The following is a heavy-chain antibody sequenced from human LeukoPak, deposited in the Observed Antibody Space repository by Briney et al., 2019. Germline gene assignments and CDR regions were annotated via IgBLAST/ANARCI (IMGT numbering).Heavy chain of an antibody. CDR1: GFTFSSYG. Sequence: GGSLRLSCAASGFTFSSYGMHWVRQAPGKGLEWVAFIRYDGSDKYYADSVKGRFTISRDNSKNTLYLQMNSLRAEDTAVYYCAKVGYCSGGSCYRIGAFDIWGQGTMVTVSS. CDR2: IRYDGSDK. CDR3: AKVGYCSGGSCYRIGAFDI. D-gene: IGHD2-15*01. J-gene: IGHJ3*02. V-gene: IGHV3-30*02.